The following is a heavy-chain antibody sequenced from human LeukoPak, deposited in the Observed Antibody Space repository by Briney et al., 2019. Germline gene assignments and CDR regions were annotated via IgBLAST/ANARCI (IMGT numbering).Heavy chain of an antibody. Sequence: GGSLRLSCAASGFTFSSYSMNWVRQAPGKGLEWVSSISSSSSYIYYADSVKGRFTISRDNAKNSLYLQMNSLRAEDTAVYYCARDLGTYNWNYANAFDIWGQGTMVTVSS. CDR3: ARDLGTYNWNYANAFDI. J-gene: IGHJ3*02. CDR1: GFTFSSYS. CDR2: ISSSSSYI. V-gene: IGHV3-21*01. D-gene: IGHD1-7*01.